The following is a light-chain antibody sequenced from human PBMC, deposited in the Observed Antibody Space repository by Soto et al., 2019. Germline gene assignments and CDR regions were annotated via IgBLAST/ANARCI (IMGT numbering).Light chain of an antibody. Sequence: EIVLTQSPATLSLSPGERATLSCRASQSVSTYLAWYQQKHGQAPRLLIYDASKRATGIPVRLSGSGSGTDCTLTITSLEPEDFGVYYCQQRSNWPPTWTFGQGTKVEIK. V-gene: IGKV3-11*01. J-gene: IGKJ1*01. CDR1: QSVSTY. CDR2: DAS. CDR3: QQRSNWPPTWT.